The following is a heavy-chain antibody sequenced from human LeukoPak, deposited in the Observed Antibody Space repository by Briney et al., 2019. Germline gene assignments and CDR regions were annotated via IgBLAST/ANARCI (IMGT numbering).Heavy chain of an antibody. CDR2: IYYSGST. V-gene: IGHV4-39*01. Sequence: SETLSPSCTVSGGSISNCIYYWGWIRRPPGKGLEWIESIYYSGSTYSNPSLQSRFTIYVNTTKNQFSLKLSSVTAADTAVYYSARMLGYYYESRGYYPPGGQGTLVTVSS. CDR3: ARMLGYYYESRGYYPP. CDR1: GGSISNCIYY. D-gene: IGHD3-22*01. J-gene: IGHJ4*02.